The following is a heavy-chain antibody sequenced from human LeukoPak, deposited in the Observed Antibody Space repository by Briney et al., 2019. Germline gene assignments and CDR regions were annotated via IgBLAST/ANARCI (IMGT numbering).Heavy chain of an antibody. CDR2: IIPIFGTA. Sequence: SVKVSCKASGGTFSSYAISWVRQAPGQGLEWMGGIIPIFGTANYAQKFQGRVTITADESTSTAYMELSSLRSEDTAVYYCTCGSLYYYYMDVWGKGTTVTVSS. D-gene: IGHD5-12*01. V-gene: IGHV1-69*13. CDR3: TCGSLYYYYMDV. J-gene: IGHJ6*03. CDR1: GGTFSSYA.